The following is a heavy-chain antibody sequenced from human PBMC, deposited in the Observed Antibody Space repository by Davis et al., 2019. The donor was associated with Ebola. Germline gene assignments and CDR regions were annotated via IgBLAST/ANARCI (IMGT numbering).Heavy chain of an antibody. CDR3: ARGILRYFDWLSHGSYYYGMDV. V-gene: IGHV3-30-3*01. D-gene: IGHD3-9*01. Sequence: GESLKISCAASGFTFSSYAMHWVRQAPGKGLEWVAVISYDGSNKYYADSVKGRFTISRDNSKNTLYLQMNSLRAEDTAVYYCARGILRYFDWLSHGSYYYGMDVWGKGTTVTVSS. J-gene: IGHJ6*04. CDR1: GFTFSSYA. CDR2: ISYDGSNK.